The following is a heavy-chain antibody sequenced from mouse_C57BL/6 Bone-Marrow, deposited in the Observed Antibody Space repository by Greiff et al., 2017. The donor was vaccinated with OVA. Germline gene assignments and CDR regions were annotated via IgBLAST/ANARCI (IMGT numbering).Heavy chain of an antibody. CDR3: ARSHYYGSSY. V-gene: IGHV1-59*01. Sequence: VKLQQPGAELVRPGTSVKLSCKASGYTFTSYWMHWVKQRPGQGLEWIGVIDPSDSYTNYNQKFKGKATLTVDTSSSTAYMQLSSLTSEDSAVYYCARSHYYGSSYWGQGTLVTVSA. CDR1: GYTFTSYW. CDR2: IDPSDSYT. D-gene: IGHD1-1*01. J-gene: IGHJ3*01.